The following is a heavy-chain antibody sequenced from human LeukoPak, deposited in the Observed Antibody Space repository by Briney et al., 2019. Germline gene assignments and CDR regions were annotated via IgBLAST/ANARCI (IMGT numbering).Heavy chain of an antibody. J-gene: IGHJ4*02. CDR3: AKDEPGSYSPSDY. Sequence: GGSLRLSCAASGFTFRNYAMHWVRQAPSKRLEWVAFISYDGNDKYYADSVKGRLTISRDNSKNTLYLQMTSLRAEDTAVYYCAKDEPGSYSPSDYWGQGTLVTVSS. CDR2: ISYDGNDK. CDR1: GFTFRNYA. V-gene: IGHV3-30*18. D-gene: IGHD3-10*01.